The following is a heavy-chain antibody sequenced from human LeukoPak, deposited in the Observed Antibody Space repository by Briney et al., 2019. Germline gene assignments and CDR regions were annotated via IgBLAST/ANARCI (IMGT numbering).Heavy chain of an antibody. CDR3: ARGTGFQQRAD. D-gene: IGHD6-13*01. CDR1: GGSCGGYY. CDR2: INNSGST. J-gene: IGHJ3*01. V-gene: IGHV4-34*01. Sequence: SETLSLTCAVYGGSCGGYYWSWIRQPPVKGLEWIGAINNSGSTNYHPALKSRITISVYTSKNQFTLKLSSVTAADTAVYYCARGTGFQQRADWGQGTMVTVSS.